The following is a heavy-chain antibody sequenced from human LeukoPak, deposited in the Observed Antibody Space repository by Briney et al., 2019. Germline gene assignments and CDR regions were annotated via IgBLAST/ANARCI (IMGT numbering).Heavy chain of an antibody. CDR2: INHSGST. CDR3: ARLTRQLVPYYYYYMDV. Sequence: PSETLSLTCAVYGGSFGGYYWSWIRQPPGKGLEWIGEINHSGSTNYNPSLKSRVTISVDTSKNQFSLKLSSVTAADTAVYYRARLTRQLVPYYYYYMDVWGKGTTVTVSS. CDR1: GGSFGGYY. J-gene: IGHJ6*03. V-gene: IGHV4-34*01. D-gene: IGHD6-6*01.